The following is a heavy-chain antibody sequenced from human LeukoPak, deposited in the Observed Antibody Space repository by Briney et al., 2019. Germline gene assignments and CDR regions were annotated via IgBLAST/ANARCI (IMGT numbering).Heavy chain of an antibody. V-gene: IGHV3-23*01. CDR1: GFTFNNYA. CDR3: ARDWFHAIDY. CDR2: INNSGGRT. Sequence: GGSLRLSCAASGFTFNNYAMNWVRQAPGKGLEWVSAINNSGGRTYYADSVKGRFTISRDNSKNTLYLRMNSLRAEDTAVYYCARDWFHAIDYWGQGTLVTVSS. D-gene: IGHD2/OR15-2a*01. J-gene: IGHJ4*02.